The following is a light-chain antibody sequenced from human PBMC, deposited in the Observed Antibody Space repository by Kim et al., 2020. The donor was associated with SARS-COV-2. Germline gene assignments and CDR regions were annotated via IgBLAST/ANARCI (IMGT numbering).Light chain of an antibody. CDR2: GAS. Sequence: EIVLTQSPGTLSLSPGERATLSCRASHSVSSSYLGWYQQKPGQTPRLLIYGASSRANGIPDRFSGSGSGTDFTLTISRLEPEDFAVYYCQQYGRSPYTFGQGTKLEI. CDR3: QQYGRSPYT. V-gene: IGKV3-20*01. J-gene: IGKJ2*01. CDR1: HSVSSSY.